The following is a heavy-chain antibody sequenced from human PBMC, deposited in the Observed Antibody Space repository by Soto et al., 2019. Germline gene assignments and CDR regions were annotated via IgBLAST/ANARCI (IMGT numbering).Heavy chain of an antibody. CDR3: ATSWSSSAYDSGFFDY. CDR2: ISGGGGST. J-gene: IGHJ4*02. V-gene: IGHV3-23*01. D-gene: IGHD5-12*01. Sequence: EVQLLESGGGLVQPGGSLRLSCAASAFTFSSYAMSWVRQAPGKGLEWASSISGGGGSTYYADSVKGRFTISRDNSKNTLYLQADSLRAEDTAVYYCATSWSSSAYDSGFFDYWGQGTLVAVSS. CDR1: AFTFSSYA.